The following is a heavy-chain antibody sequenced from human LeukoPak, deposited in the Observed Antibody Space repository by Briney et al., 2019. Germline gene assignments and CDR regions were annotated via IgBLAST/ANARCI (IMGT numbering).Heavy chain of an antibody. D-gene: IGHD4-17*01. Sequence: GSLRLSCAASGFTFSHAWMSWVRQAPGKGLEWVARIKSRTDGGTTDYATPVKGRFTISRDDSKSTLYLQMNSLKTEDTAVYYCTSLRRPWGQGTLVTVSS. CDR2: IKSRTDGGTT. CDR3: TSLRRP. CDR1: GFTFSHAW. J-gene: IGHJ5*02. V-gene: IGHV3-15*01.